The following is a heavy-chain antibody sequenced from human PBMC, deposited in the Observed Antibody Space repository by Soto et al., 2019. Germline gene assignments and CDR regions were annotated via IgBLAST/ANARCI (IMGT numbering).Heavy chain of an antibody. V-gene: IGHV1-69*08. CDR2: IIPIFTQT. CDR1: GYTFTIYT. Sequence: QVQLVQSGAEVKKPGSSVKVSCKSSGYTFTIYTVTWVRQAPGQGLEWMGRIIPIFTQTNYAQKFQDRVTITAEKSTGTVYMELSGLRYEDTAVYYCARGGVGAAGGMDVWGQGTTVTVSS. D-gene: IGHD1-26*01. J-gene: IGHJ6*02. CDR3: ARGGVGAAGGMDV.